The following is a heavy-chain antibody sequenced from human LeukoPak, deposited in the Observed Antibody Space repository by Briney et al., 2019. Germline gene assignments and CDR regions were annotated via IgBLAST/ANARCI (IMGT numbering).Heavy chain of an antibody. V-gene: IGHV4-39*07. D-gene: IGHD3-10*01. Sequence: SETLSLTCTVSGGSIGSGTYYWGWIRQSPGKGLEWIGSIFYSGSTNYNPSLKSRVTISVDTSKNQFSLKLSSVTAADTAVYYCARANMVRGVGSFFDRNWFDPWGQGTLVTVSS. J-gene: IGHJ5*02. CDR1: GGSIGSGTYY. CDR2: IFYSGST. CDR3: ARANMVRGVGSFFDRNWFDP.